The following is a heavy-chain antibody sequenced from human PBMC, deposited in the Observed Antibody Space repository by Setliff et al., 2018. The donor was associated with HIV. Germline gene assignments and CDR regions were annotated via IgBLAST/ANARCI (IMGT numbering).Heavy chain of an antibody. CDR2: IYHSGRT. Sequence: PSETLSLTCTVSGGSISSNSYYWGWIRQPPGKGLEWIGSIYHSGRTYYNPSLKSRVTISVDTSKNQFSLKLTSVTAADTAVYYCARDQPQDYDSLTGYYTGRYFDYWGRGTLVTVPS. CDR1: GGSISSNSYY. V-gene: IGHV4-39*07. CDR3: ARDQPQDYDSLTGYYTGRYFDY. J-gene: IGHJ4*02. D-gene: IGHD3-9*01.